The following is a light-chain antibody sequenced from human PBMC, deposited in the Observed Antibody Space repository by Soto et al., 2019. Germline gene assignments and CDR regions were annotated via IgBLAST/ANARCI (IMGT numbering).Light chain of an antibody. V-gene: IGKV1-33*01. Sequence: DIQMTQSPSSLSASVGDKVTITCQASQDISNYLNWYQQTXGKAPKXXSYDASNLETGVPSRFSGSGSGTDFTFTISSLQPEDIETYYCQQYDNLPLTFGGGTKVDIK. J-gene: IGKJ4*01. CDR3: QQYDNLPLT. CDR2: DAS. CDR1: QDISNY.